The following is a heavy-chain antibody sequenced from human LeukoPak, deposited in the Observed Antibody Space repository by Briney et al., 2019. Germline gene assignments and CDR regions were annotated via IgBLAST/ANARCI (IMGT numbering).Heavy chain of an antibody. CDR1: GYTFTSYG. CDR3: ARAPRGYSYGPNDAFDI. D-gene: IGHD5-18*01. J-gene: IGHJ3*02. CDR2: ISAYNGNT. V-gene: IGHV1-18*01. Sequence: ASVKVSCKASGYTFTSYGISWVRQAPGQGLEWMGWISAYNGNTNYAQKLQGRVTMTTDTSTSTAYMELRSLRSEDTAVYYCARAPRGYSYGPNDAFDIRGQGTMVTVSS.